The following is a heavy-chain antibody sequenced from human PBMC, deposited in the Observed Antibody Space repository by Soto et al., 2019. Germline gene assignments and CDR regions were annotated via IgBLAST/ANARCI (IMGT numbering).Heavy chain of an antibody. D-gene: IGHD6-19*01. CDR1: GYTFTSYD. Sequence: QVQLVQTRAEVKKPGASVKVSCKASGYTFTSYDINWVRQATGHGLEWMGWMNPNSGNTGYAQKFQGRVTMTRNTSISTAYMELSSLRSEDTAVYYCARERSSGWYVDYWGQGTLVTVSS. CDR2: MNPNSGNT. CDR3: ARERSSGWYVDY. J-gene: IGHJ4*02. V-gene: IGHV1-8*01.